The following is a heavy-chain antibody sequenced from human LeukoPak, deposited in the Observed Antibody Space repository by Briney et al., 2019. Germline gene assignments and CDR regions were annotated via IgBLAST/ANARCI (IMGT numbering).Heavy chain of an antibody. CDR2: ICGSGVTS. CDR1: GFTFSGYT. J-gene: IGHJ5*02. V-gene: IGHV3-23*01. Sequence: GGSLRLSCAASGFTFSGYTMSWVRQAPGKGLEWVSTICGSGVTSYYADSVKGRFTISRDNSKNTLYLQMNSLRAEDTAVYYCAKFRYADYYDSSGYFPYDWFDPWGQGTLVTVSS. CDR3: AKFRYADYYDSSGYFPYDWFDP. D-gene: IGHD3-22*01.